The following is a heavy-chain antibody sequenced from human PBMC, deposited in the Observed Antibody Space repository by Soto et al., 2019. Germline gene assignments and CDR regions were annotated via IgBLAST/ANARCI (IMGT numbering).Heavy chain of an antibody. Sequence: SETLSLTCTVPCYSILSSDFYWGSGRQPPGKGLEWIGSIFYLGSSYYNPSLKSRVTMSVDTSKNQFSLRLRSVTAADTALYFCARHSLALRKNNWFDPWGQGIMVS. CDR3: ARHSLALRKNNWFDP. CDR2: IFYLGSS. D-gene: IGHD3-3*02. J-gene: IGHJ5*02. CDR1: CYSILSSDFY. V-gene: IGHV4-39*01.